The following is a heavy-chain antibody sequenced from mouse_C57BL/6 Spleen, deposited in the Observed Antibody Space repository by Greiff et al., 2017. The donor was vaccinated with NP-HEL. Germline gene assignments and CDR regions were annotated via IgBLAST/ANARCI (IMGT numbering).Heavy chain of an antibody. CDR2: IDPSDSET. CDR1: GYTFTSYW. Sequence: QVQLQQPGAELVRPGSSVKLSCKASGYTFTSYWMHWVKQRPIQGLEWIGNIDPSDSETPYNQKFKDKATLTVDKSSSTAYMQLSSLTSEDSAVYYCARTDYYGSRYFDVWGTGTTVTVSS. J-gene: IGHJ1*03. CDR3: ARTDYYGSRYFDV. V-gene: IGHV1-52*01. D-gene: IGHD1-1*01.